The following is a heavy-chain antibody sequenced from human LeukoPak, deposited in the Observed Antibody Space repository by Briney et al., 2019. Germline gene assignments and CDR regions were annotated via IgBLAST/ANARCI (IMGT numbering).Heavy chain of an antibody. CDR2: ISAYNGNT. J-gene: IGHJ4*02. Sequence: PGASVKVSCKASGYTFNNYGITWVRQAPGQGLEWMGWISAYNGNTNYAQKLQGRVTMTTDTSTSTAYMELRSLRSDDTAVYYCARELEGADYFDYWGQGTLVTVSS. CDR3: ARELEGADYFDY. CDR1: GYTFNNYG. D-gene: IGHD1-26*01. V-gene: IGHV1-18*04.